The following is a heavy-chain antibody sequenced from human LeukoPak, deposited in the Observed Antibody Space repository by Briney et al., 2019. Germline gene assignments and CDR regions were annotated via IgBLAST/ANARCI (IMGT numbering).Heavy chain of an antibody. D-gene: IGHD4-23*01. CDR3: ARARPGYGGNYYFDY. CDR2: IYYSGST. CDR1: GGSISSYY. Sequence: SETLSLTCTVSGGSISSYYWSWVRQPPGKGLEWIGYIYYSGSTNYNPSLTSRVTISVDTSKNQFSLKLSSVTAADTAVYYCARARPGYGGNYYFDYWGQGTLVTVSS. V-gene: IGHV4-59*01. J-gene: IGHJ4*02.